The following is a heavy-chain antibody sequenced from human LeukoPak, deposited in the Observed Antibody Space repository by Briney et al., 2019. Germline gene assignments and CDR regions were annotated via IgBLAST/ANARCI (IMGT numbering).Heavy chain of an antibody. Sequence: SETLSLTCTVSGGSITSFYWSWLRQPPGKGLEWVGYISYSENTNSNPSLKSRVTMSLDTSKNQFSLNLSSVTAADTAVYYCSRGTNRGAGNFDSSGQGALVTVSS. CDR1: GGSITSFY. CDR2: ISYSENT. J-gene: IGHJ4*02. CDR3: SRGTNRGAGNFDS. D-gene: IGHD1-1*01. V-gene: IGHV4-59*01.